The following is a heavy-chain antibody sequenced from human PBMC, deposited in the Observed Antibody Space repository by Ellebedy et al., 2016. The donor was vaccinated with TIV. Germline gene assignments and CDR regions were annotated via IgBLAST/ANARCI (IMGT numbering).Heavy chain of an antibody. D-gene: IGHD3-10*01. CDR2: ISYDGSNQ. Sequence: GESLKISXAASGFTFSSYAMHWVRQAPGKGLEWVAVISYDGSNQYYADSVKGRFTISRDDSKNTLYLQMNSLKTEDTAVYYCTTDPDSPITMVRGVPKDYWGQGTLVTVSS. V-gene: IGHV3-30-3*01. CDR3: TTDPDSPITMVRGVPKDY. J-gene: IGHJ4*02. CDR1: GFTFSSYA.